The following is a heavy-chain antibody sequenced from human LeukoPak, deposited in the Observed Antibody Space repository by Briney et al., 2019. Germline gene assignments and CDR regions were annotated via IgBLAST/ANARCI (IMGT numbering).Heavy chain of an antibody. CDR1: GGSISTYY. CDR2: IYYRGSA. J-gene: IGHJ4*02. V-gene: IGHV4-59*01. Sequence: PSETLSLTCTVSGGSISTYYWSWIRQPPGKGLEWIGYIYYRGSATYNPSLKSRVTISVDTSKNQFSLKLSSVTAADTAVYYCARGGSNYSSLGRFDYWGQGTLVTVSS. D-gene: IGHD4-11*01. CDR3: ARGGSNYSSLGRFDY.